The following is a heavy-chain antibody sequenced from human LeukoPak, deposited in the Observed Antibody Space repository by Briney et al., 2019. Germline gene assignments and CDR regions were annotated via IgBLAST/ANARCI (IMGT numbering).Heavy chain of an antibody. CDR1: GGSISDYY. CDR2: VYSGST. Sequence: SENLSLICTVSGGSISDYYWSWIRQPPGKGRECIGYVYSGSTSYSPSLKSRVSISVDTSRNQFSLRLSSVTAADTAVYYCARRYCSGGNCNDAFDIWGQGTMVTVSS. D-gene: IGHD2-15*01. CDR3: ARRYCSGGNCNDAFDI. V-gene: IGHV4-59*01. J-gene: IGHJ3*02.